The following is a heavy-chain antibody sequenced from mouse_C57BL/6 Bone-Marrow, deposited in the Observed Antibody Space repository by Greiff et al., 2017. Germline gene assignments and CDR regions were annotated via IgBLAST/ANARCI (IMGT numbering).Heavy chain of an antibody. D-gene: IGHD4-1*01. CDR2: ISSGGSYT. Sequence: EVQGVESGGDLVKPGGSLKLSCAASGFTFSSYGMSWVRQTPDQRLEWVATISSGGSYTYYPDSVKGRFTISRDNAKNTLYLQMSSLKSEDTAMYYCARPNWAWFAYWGQGTLVTVSA. CDR3: ARPNWAWFAY. CDR1: GFTFSSYG. J-gene: IGHJ3*01. V-gene: IGHV5-6*01.